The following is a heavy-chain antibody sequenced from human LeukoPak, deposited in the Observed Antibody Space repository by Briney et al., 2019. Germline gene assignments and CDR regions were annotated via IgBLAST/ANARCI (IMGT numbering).Heavy chain of an antibody. CDR1: GFTFSSYS. Sequence: GGSLRLSCAASGFTFSSYSMNWVRQAPGKGLEWVSSISSSSSYIYYADSVKGRFTISRDNAKNSLYLQMNSLRAEDTAVYYCARGHSSGWYPEYFQHWGQGTLVTVSS. CDR2: ISSSSSYI. J-gene: IGHJ1*01. V-gene: IGHV3-21*01. CDR3: ARGHSSGWYPEYFQH. D-gene: IGHD6-19*01.